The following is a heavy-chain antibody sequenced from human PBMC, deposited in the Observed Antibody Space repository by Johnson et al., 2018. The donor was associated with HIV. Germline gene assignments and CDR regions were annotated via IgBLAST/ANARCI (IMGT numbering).Heavy chain of an antibody. CDR1: GFIVGTKY. CDR2: IYSGGST. D-gene: IGHD5-18*01. V-gene: IGHV3-66*02. Sequence: MLLVESGGGLVQSGGSLRLACVASGFIVGTKYMSWVRQAPGKGLEWVSVIYSGGSTYYADSAKGRFNISRDNSKNTLYLQMNSLRAEDTALYYCARLPSGYSRDAFDIWGQGTMVTVSS. J-gene: IGHJ3*02. CDR3: ARLPSGYSRDAFDI.